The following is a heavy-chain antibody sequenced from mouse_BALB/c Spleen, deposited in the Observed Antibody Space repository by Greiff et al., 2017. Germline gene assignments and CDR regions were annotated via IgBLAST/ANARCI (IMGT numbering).Heavy chain of an antibody. CDR3: ARKGTGGTWFAY. Sequence: VLLQQSGAELVKPGASVKLSCKTSGYTFTSYWIQWVKQRPGQGLGWIGEIFPGTGTTYYNEKFKGKATLTIDTSSSTAYMQLSSLTSEDSAVYCCARKGTGGTWFAYWGQGTLVTVSA. CDR1: GYTFTSYW. J-gene: IGHJ3*01. D-gene: IGHD4-1*01. CDR2: IFPGTGTT. V-gene: IGHV1S132*01.